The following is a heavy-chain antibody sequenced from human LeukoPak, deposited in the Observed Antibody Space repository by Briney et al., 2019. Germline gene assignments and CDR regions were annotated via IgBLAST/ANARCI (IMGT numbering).Heavy chain of an antibody. CDR3: ARDRCSSTSCYNTPNWFDP. CDR1: GFNFRYFW. J-gene: IGHJ5*02. CDR2: INHDGRET. D-gene: IGHD2-2*02. V-gene: IGHV3-7*03. Sequence: GGSLRLTCLGSGFNFRYFWMSWVRQAPGKGLEWVANINHDGRETYYADSVKGRFIISRDNAKDSLYLQMNSLRAEDTAFYHCARDRCSSTSCYNTPNWFDPWGQGTLVTVSS.